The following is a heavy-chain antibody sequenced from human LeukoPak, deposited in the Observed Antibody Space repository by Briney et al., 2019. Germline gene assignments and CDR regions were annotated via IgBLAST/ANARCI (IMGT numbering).Heavy chain of an antibody. J-gene: IGHJ6*02. CDR1: GFTFTSYS. CDR3: AKDREVRGYYGLDV. V-gene: IGHV3-23*01. D-gene: IGHD3-10*01. CDR2: ISASGGNT. Sequence: GGSLRLSCAACGFTFTSYSMTWVRQAPGKGLEWVSAISASGGNTYSADSVEGRFTISRDNSKNTVYLQMNSLTAEDTAVYYCAKDREVRGYYGLDVWGQGTTVTVSS.